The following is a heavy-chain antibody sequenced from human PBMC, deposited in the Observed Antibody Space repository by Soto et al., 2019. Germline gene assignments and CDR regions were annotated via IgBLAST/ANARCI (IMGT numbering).Heavy chain of an antibody. D-gene: IGHD3-10*01. CDR3: ARTELWFGEYYYGMDV. Sequence: ASVKVSCKASGYTFSSYYMNWVRQAPGQGLEWLGIINPSGGYTTYAQRFLGRVTMTSDTSTSTVHMELGSLTSEDTAVYYCARTELWFGEYYYGMDVWGQGTTVTVSS. J-gene: IGHJ6*02. CDR1: GYTFSSYY. CDR2: INPSGGYT. V-gene: IGHV1-46*01.